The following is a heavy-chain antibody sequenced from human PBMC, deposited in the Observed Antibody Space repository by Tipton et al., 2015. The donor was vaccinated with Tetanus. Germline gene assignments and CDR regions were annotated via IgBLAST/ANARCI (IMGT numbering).Heavy chain of an antibody. CDR2: ISHSGSP. CDR1: GGSITKDY. D-gene: IGHD6-19*01. V-gene: IGHV4-59*01. J-gene: IGHJ4*02. CDR3: AGSQWLDGFIFDY. Sequence: TLSLTCNVSGGSITKDYWSWIRQSPGKTLEWIGCISHSGSPNYNPSLKNRATVSVDTSKNQFSLDLASVTAADTGVYYCAGSQWLDGFIFDYWGQGSLVTVAS.